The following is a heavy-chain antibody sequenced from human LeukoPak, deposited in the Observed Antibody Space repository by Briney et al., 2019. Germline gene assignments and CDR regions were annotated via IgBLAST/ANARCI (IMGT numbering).Heavy chain of an antibody. J-gene: IGHJ5*02. V-gene: IGHV3-48*03. CDR1: GFTFSSYE. CDR2: VSSSGSTI. D-gene: IGHD1-26*01. Sequence: GGSLRLSCAASGFTFSSYEMNWVRQAPGKGLEWVSYVSSSGSTIYYADSLKGRFTISRDNAKNSLYLQMNSLRAEDTAVYYCARDGVVGVDWFDPWGQGTLVTVSS. CDR3: ARDGVVGVDWFDP.